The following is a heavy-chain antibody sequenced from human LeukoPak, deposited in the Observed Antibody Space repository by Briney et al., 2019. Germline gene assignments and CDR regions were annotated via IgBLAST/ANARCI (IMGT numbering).Heavy chain of an antibody. Sequence: PGGSLRLSCTASGFTFGDYAMSWVRQAPGKGLEWVGFIRSKAYGGTTEYAASVKGRFTISRDDSKSIAYLQMNSLKTEDTAVYYCTREDDYVWGSYRSFPHDYWGQGTLVTVSS. J-gene: IGHJ4*02. V-gene: IGHV3-49*04. CDR1: GFTFGDYA. CDR3: TREDDYVWGSYRSFPHDY. D-gene: IGHD3-16*02. CDR2: IRSKAYGGTT.